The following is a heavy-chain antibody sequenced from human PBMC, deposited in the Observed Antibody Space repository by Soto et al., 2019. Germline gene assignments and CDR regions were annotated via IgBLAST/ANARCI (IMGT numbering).Heavy chain of an antibody. CDR3: ARDNTVLMGYYYYGMDV. D-gene: IGHD2-8*01. CDR2: ISSSSYI. V-gene: IGHV3-21*01. CDR1: GFTFSSYS. Sequence: GGSLRLSCAASGFTFSSYSMNWVRQAPGEGLEWVSSISSSSYIYYADSVKGRFTISRDNAKNSLYLQMNSLRAEDTAVYYCARDNTVLMGYYYYGMDVWGQGTTVTVSS. J-gene: IGHJ6*02.